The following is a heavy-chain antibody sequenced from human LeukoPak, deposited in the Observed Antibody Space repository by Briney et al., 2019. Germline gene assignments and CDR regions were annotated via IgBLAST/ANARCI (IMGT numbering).Heavy chain of an antibody. D-gene: IGHD2-21*01. Sequence: PGGSLRLSCAASGFTFITYAMTWVRQAPGKGLECISVISGSGDNTHYADSVKGRFTISRDNSKNTLYLQMNSLSGEDTAVYYCAKDSGDCTRGTLLPRELYFDFWGQGTLVTVSS. CDR2: ISGSGDNT. V-gene: IGHV3-23*01. J-gene: IGHJ4*02. CDR3: AKDSGDCTRGTLLPRELYFDF. CDR1: GFTFITYA.